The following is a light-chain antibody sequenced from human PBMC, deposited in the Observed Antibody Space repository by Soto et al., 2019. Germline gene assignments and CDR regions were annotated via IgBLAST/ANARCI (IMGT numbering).Light chain of an antibody. CDR2: DAS. CDR3: QQRSNWPPVHT. V-gene: IGKV3-11*01. J-gene: IGKJ2*01. CDR1: QSVSSY. Sequence: EIVLTQSPATLSLSPGERATLSCRASQSVSSYLAWYQQKPGQAPRLLIYDASNRATGIPARFSGSGSGTDFTLTISSLEPEDFAVYYCQQRSNWPPVHTFGQGTKLEFK.